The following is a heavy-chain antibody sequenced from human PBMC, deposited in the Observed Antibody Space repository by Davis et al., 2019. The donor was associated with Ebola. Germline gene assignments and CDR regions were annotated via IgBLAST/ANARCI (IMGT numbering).Heavy chain of an antibody. D-gene: IGHD3-3*01. CDR2: IYYSGST. V-gene: IGHV4-61*05. CDR3: ARGIRDLWSGFCRFDY. Sequence: SETLSLTCTVSGGSISSSSYYWGWIRQPPGKGLEWIGYIYYSGSTNYNPSLKSRVTISVDTSKNQFSLKLTSVTAADTAVYYCARGIRDLWSGFCRFDYWGQGTLVTVSS. J-gene: IGHJ4*02. CDR1: GGSISSSSYY.